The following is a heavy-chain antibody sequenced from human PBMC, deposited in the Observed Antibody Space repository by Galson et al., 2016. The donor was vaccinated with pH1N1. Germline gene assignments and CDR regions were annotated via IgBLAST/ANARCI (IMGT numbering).Heavy chain of an antibody. CDR3: ARDRGRPRQYAFDM. J-gene: IGHJ3*02. CDR2: ISSNSFYM. V-gene: IGHV3-21*01. Sequence: SCAASGFTFISYTMNWVRQAPGKGLEWVSSISSNSFYMYYADSVKGRFTISRDNAKKTLYLQMNNLRVEDTAVYYCARDRGRPRQYAFDMWGQGTVVTVSS. CDR1: GFTFISYT. D-gene: IGHD2-15*01.